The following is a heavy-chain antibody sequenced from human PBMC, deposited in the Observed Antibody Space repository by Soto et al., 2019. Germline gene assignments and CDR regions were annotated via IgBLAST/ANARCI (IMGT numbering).Heavy chain of an antibody. CDR2: ISAYNGNT. CDR1: GYTFTSYC. CDR3: ARDIATGTYETPPYVAFDI. Sequence: ASVKVSCKASGYTFTSYCISWVRQAPGQGLEWMGWISAYNGNTNYAQKLQGRVTMTTDTSTSTAYMELRSLRSDDTAVYYCARDIATGTYETPPYVAFDIWGQGTMVTVSS. D-gene: IGHD1-7*01. J-gene: IGHJ3*02. V-gene: IGHV1-18*01.